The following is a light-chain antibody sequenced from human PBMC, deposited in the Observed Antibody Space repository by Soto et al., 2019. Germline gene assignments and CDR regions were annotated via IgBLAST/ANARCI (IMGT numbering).Light chain of an antibody. CDR2: GAS. CDR3: QQDSSWPLT. Sequence: EIVMTQSPATLSVSPGERVTLSCRASPDIRSSLAWYQQKPGQAPRLLIYGASIRATGVPATFSGSGSGTEFTLSISSLQSEHLGVYYCQQDSSWPLTFGGGTKVEIK. V-gene: IGKV3-15*01. CDR1: PDIRSS. J-gene: IGKJ4*01.